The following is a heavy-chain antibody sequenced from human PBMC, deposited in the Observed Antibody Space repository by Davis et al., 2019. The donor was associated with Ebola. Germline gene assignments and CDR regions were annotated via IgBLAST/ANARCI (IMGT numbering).Heavy chain of an antibody. CDR3: AAQGRPFNWFDP. CDR1: GSSISRSNYY. D-gene: IGHD6-6*01. CDR2: IYYSWST. Sequence: SETLSLTCTVSGSSISRSNYYWGWIRQPPGKGLEWIGSIYYSWSTYYNPSLKSRVTISVDTSKNQFSLTLSSVTAADTAVYYCAAQGRPFNWFDPWGQGTLVTVSS. J-gene: IGHJ5*02. V-gene: IGHV4-39*01.